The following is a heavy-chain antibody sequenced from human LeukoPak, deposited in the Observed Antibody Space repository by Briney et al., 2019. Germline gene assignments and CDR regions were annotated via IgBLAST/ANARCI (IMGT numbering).Heavy chain of an antibody. CDR3: ARVEWELLGAFDI. Sequence: ASVKVSFTASSYSFTIDGISWVRQAPGQGRGWMGWISPYNGNTNYAQKLQGRVTVTTDTSTSTAYMELRSLRSGDTAVYYCARVEWELLGAFDIWGQGAMVTVSS. D-gene: IGHD1-26*01. J-gene: IGHJ3*02. V-gene: IGHV1-18*01. CDR1: SYSFTIDG. CDR2: ISPYNGNT.